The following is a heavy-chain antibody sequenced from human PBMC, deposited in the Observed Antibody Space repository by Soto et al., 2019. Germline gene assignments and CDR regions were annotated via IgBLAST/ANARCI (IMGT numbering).Heavy chain of an antibody. CDR1: GYIFSNYD. D-gene: IGHD2-8*01. CDR2: MNPKTGDT. J-gene: IGHJ4*02. V-gene: IGHV1-8*01. CDR3: ARGPRTNFNPYY. Sequence: APVKVSCKASGYIFSNYDINWVRQATGQGFEWLGSMNPKTGDTHYVQKLQGRLTMARDTAISTAYVELSSLRPDDTAVYYCARGPRTNFNPYYWGQGTLVTVSS.